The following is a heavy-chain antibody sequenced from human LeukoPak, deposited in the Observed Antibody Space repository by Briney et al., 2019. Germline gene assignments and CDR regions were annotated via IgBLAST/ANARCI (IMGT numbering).Heavy chain of an antibody. CDR3: ARGFLAAAGTHNWFDP. J-gene: IGHJ5*02. CDR1: GGTFSSYA. V-gene: IGHV1-8*02. Sequence: ASVKVSCKASGGTFSSYAISWVRQATGQGLEWMGWMNPNSGNTGYAQKFQGRVTMTRNTSISTAYMELSSLRSEDTAVYYCARGFLAAAGTHNWFDPWGQGTLVTVSS. D-gene: IGHD6-13*01. CDR2: MNPNSGNT.